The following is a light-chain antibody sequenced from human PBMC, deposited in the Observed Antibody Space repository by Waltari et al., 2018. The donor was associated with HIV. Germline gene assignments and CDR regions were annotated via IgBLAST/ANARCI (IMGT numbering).Light chain of an antibody. J-gene: IGLJ3*02. CDR3: NSRDSSGVQRV. V-gene: IGLV3-19*01. CDR1: SLRTYY. Sequence: SSELTQDPAVSVALGQTVRITCQGDSLRTYYASWYQQKPGQAPVLVIYGKNNRPSGIPDRFSGSSSGKTASLTITGAQAGDEADYYCNSRDSSGVQRVFGGGTKLTVL. CDR2: GKN.